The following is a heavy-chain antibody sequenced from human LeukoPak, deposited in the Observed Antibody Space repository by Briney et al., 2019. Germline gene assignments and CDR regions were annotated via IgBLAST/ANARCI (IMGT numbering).Heavy chain of an antibody. CDR1: GYRFTSYG. V-gene: IGHV1-18*01. J-gene: IGHJ4*02. D-gene: IGHD3-9*01. Sequence: GASVKVSCKASGYRFTSYGISWVRQAPGQGLEWMGWISAYNGNTNYAQKLQGRVTMTTDTSTSTAYMELRSLRSDDTAGYYRARGGDGDILTGLVFDYWGQGTLVTVSS. CDR2: ISAYNGNT. CDR3: ARGGDGDILTGLVFDY.